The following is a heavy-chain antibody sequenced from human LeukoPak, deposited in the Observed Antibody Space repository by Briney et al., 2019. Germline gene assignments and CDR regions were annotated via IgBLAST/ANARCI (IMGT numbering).Heavy chain of an antibody. CDR2: INPNSGGT. J-gene: IGHJ3*02. V-gene: IGHV1-2*04. D-gene: IGHD7-27*01. CDR3: AQELSGDRDFDI. CDR1: GYTFTGYY. Sequence: GASVTVSCTASGYTFTGYYMHWVRPAPGQGLEWMGWINPNSGGTNYAQKFQGWVTMTRDTSISTAYMELSRLRSDDTAVYYCAQELSGDRDFDIWGQGTMVTVSS.